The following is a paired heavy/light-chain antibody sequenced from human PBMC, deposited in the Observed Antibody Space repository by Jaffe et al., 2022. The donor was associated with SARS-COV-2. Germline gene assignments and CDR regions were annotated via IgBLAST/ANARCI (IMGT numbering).Light chain of an antibody. CDR3: QSADSSGTYWM. CDR1: ALPDQY. Sequence: SFELTQPPSVSVSPGQTARITCSADALPDQYAHWYQQKPGQAPVVVIHKDTKRPSGIPERFSGSSSGTTVTLTISGVQAEDEGDYYCQSADSSGTYWMFGGGTKLTVL. CDR2: KDT. V-gene: IGLV3-25*03. J-gene: IGLJ3*02.
Heavy chain of an antibody. CDR1: AYNFSSYW. V-gene: IGHV5-51*01. J-gene: IGHJ4*02. CDR3: ARPSYCDGDTCSPHLDS. D-gene: IGHD2-21*01. CDR2: IYPGDSDT. Sequence: EVQLVQSGAEVKKPGESLKISCKGSAYNFSSYWIAWVRHMPGKGLEWMGIIYPGDSDTRYSPSFQGHVTMSADKSISTAYLQWTSLKASDTAMYYCARPSYCDGDTCSPHLDSWGQGTLVTVSS.